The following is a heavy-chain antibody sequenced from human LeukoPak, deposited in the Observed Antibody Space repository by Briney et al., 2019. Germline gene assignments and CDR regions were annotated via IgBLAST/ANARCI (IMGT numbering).Heavy chain of an antibody. Sequence: SETLSLTCAVYGGAFSGYYWSWIRQPPGKGLEWIGEINHSGSTNYNPSLKSRVTISVDTSKNQFSLKLSSVTAADTAVYYCARAPYYGGNPFDYWGQGTLVIVSS. CDR3: ARAPYYGGNPFDY. D-gene: IGHD4-23*01. V-gene: IGHV4-34*01. J-gene: IGHJ4*02. CDR2: INHSGST. CDR1: GGAFSGYY.